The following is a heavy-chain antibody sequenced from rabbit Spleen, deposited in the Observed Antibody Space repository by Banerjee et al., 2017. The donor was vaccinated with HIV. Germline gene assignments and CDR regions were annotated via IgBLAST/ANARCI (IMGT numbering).Heavy chain of an antibody. J-gene: IGHJ4*01. V-gene: IGHV1S45*01. CDR1: AFSFSDRDV. CDR2: IDSSNGGT. Sequence: QEQLVESGGGLVKPEGSLTLTCKASAFSFSDRDVMCWVRQAPGKGLEWIACIDSSNGGTDYASWAKGRFTISKISSTTVDLKMTSLTDADTATYFCVRDIGAHVGNAYASLDLWGPGTLVTVS. D-gene: IGHD6-1*01. CDR3: VRDIGAHVGNAYASLDL.